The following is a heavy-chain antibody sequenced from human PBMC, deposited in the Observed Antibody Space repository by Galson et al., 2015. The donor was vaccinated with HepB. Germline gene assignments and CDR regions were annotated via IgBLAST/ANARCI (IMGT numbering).Heavy chain of an antibody. CDR1: GFTFSDYW. V-gene: IGHV3-7*01. CDR3: ARAVYYGSGSDAFEM. J-gene: IGHJ3*02. CDR2: IQQHASEK. D-gene: IGHD3-10*01. Sequence: SLRLSCAASGFTFSDYWMNWVRQAPGQGLEWVANIQQHASEKHYVDSVKGRFTISRDNAKNSLYLHMNSLRAEDTAIYYCARAVYYGSGSDAFEMWGQGTMVTVSS.